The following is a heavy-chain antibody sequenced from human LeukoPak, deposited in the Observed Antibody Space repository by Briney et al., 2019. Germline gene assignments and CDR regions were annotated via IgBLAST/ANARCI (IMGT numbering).Heavy chain of an antibody. Sequence: SETLSLTCTVSGGSISSYYWSWIRQPPGKGLEWIGYIYYSGSTNYNPPLKSRVTISVDTSKNQFSLKLSSVTAADTAVYYCARARMVRGGYYGMDVWGQGTTVTVSS. D-gene: IGHD3-10*01. CDR2: IYYSGST. CDR3: ARARMVRGGYYGMDV. V-gene: IGHV4-59*01. CDR1: GGSISSYY. J-gene: IGHJ6*02.